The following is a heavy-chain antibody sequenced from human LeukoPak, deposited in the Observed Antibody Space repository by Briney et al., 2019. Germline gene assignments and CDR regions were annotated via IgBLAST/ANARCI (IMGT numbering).Heavy chain of an antibody. CDR1: GFTFSSYA. D-gene: IGHD5-24*01. J-gene: IGHJ4*02. CDR3: AGIRGRWLQLWY. Sequence: GGSLRLPCAASGFTFSSYAMSWVRQAPGKGLEWVSTISGSGGSTYYADSVKGRFTISGDNSKNTLYLQMNSLRAEDTAVYYCAGIRGRWLQLWYWGQGTLVTVSS. V-gene: IGHV3-23*01. CDR2: ISGSGGST.